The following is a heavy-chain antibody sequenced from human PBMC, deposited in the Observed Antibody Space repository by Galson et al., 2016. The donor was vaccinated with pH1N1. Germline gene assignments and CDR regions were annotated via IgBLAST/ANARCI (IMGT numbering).Heavy chain of an antibody. CDR2: IYPGDSDT. CDR1: GSIFTNYW. CDR3: ARLSASSYGRAQSYIDV. Sequence: QSGAEVKQPGESLKISCEGSGSIFTNYWIGWVRQMPGKGLELMGIIYPGDSDTRYSPSFQGRVTISVDKSNNIAYLQWSNLKASDTATPFGARLSASSYGRAQSYIDVWGKGTTVTVSS. V-gene: IGHV5-51*01. D-gene: IGHD5-18*01. J-gene: IGHJ6*03.